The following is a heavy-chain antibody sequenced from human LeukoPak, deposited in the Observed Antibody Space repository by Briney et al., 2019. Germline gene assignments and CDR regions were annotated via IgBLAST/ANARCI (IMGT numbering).Heavy chain of an antibody. D-gene: IGHD3-10*01. Sequence: ASVKVSCKASGGTFSSYAISWVRQAPGQGLEWMGGIIPIFGTANYAQKFQGRVTITADESTSTAYMELSSLRSEDTAVYYCARDAEFYGSGSQVWGKGATVAISS. V-gene: IGHV1-69*01. CDR2: IIPIFGTA. J-gene: IGHJ6*04. CDR3: ARDAEFYGSGSQV. CDR1: GGTFSSYA.